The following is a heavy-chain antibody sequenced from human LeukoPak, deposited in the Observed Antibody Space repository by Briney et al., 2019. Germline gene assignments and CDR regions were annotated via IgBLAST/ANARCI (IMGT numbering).Heavy chain of an antibody. CDR3: AKDKDTPATAHPQRGYFES. CDR2: MSGSGTST. CDR1: GFTFNNYA. D-gene: IGHD2-21*02. V-gene: IGHV3-23*01. J-gene: IGHJ4*02. Sequence: GGSLRLSCVASGFTFNNYAMSWVRQTPGRGLEWVSAMSGSGTSTYYVDSVKGRFTISRDTSKSTVYLQMNSLRAEDTALYYCAKDKDTPATAHPQRGYFESWGQGTLVTVSS.